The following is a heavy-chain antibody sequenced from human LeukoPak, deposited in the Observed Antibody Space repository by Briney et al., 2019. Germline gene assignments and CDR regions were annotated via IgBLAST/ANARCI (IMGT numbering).Heavy chain of an antibody. CDR2: INHSGST. Sequence: SETLSLTCAVYGGSFSGYYWSWIRQPPGKGLEWIGEINHSGSTNYNPSLKSRVTISVDTSKNQFSLKLSSVTAADTAVYYCARQQYYDFWSGYYRDDAFDIWGQGTMVTVSS. V-gene: IGHV4-34*01. J-gene: IGHJ3*02. CDR1: GGSFSGYY. D-gene: IGHD3-3*01. CDR3: ARQQYYDFWSGYYRDDAFDI.